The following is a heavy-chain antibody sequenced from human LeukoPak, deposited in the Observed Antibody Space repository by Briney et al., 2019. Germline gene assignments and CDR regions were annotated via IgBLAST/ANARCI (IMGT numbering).Heavy chain of an antibody. Sequence: ASVNVSCEASGYTFTSYDMNWVRQASGQGLEWMGWMNLHNGNTGYSQRFQGRVTMTRNTSLSTAYLELSRLRTEDTAVYYCARGHQLNDYYMDVWGKGTTVTVSS. J-gene: IGHJ6*03. CDR3: ARGHQLNDYYMDV. D-gene: IGHD2-2*01. CDR2: MNLHNGNT. CDR1: GYTFTSYD. V-gene: IGHV1-8*01.